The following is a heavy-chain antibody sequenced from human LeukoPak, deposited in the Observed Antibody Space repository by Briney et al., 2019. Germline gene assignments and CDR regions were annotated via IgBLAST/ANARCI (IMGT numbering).Heavy chain of an antibody. V-gene: IGHV3-23*01. Sequence: PGGSLRLSCAAAGFTFSXXXXSWVRQAPGXXXXXXXXIIGSGGSTYYADSVKGRFTISRDNSKNTLYLQMNSLRAEDTAVYYCAKQPNYSNYVFDPWDQGTLVTVSS. CDR2: IIGSGGST. J-gene: IGHJ5*02. CDR1: GFTFSXXX. D-gene: IGHD4-11*01. CDR3: AKQPNYSNYVFDP.